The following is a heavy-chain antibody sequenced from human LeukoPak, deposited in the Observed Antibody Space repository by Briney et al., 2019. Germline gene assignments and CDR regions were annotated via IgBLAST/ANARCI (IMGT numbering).Heavy chain of an antibody. V-gene: IGHV1-46*01. CDR3: AHRGQWLFSHFDY. J-gene: IGHJ4*02. Sequence: ASVKVSCKASGYTFTSYYMHWVRQAPGQGLEWMGIINPSGGSTSYAQKFQGRVTMTRDTSKNQFSLKLSSVTAADTAVYYCAHRGQWLFSHFDYWGQGTLVTVSS. CDR2: INPSGGST. D-gene: IGHD6-19*01. CDR1: GYTFTSYY.